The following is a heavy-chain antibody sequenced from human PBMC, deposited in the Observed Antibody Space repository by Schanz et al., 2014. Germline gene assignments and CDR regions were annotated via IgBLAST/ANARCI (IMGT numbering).Heavy chain of an antibody. D-gene: IGHD5-18*01. V-gene: IGHV1-69*02. Sequence: QLQLVQSGAEVKKPGSSMKVSCKASGGTFSSDTFSWVRQAPGQGLEWMGRIIPVLAIADYAQKFQGRVTITADKSTSTASMELSSLRSEDTAVYYCARGPSQGYSYGHNIGAYYYGMDVWGQGTTVTVSS. CDR3: ARGPSQGYSYGHNIGAYYYGMDV. CDR1: GGTFSSDT. J-gene: IGHJ6*02. CDR2: IIPVLAIA.